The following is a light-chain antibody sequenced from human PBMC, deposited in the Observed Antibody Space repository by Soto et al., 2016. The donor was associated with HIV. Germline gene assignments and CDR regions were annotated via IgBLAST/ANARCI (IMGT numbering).Light chain of an antibody. J-gene: IGKJ2*01. CDR1: QGIRND. Sequence: AIQMTQSPSSLSASVGDRVTITCRASQGIRNDLGWYQQRPGKPPKLLIYASSSLQSGVPSRFSGSGFGTDFTLTISSLQPEDSASYFCLQDYDRPYTFGQGTKLEIK. CDR2: ASS. V-gene: IGKV1-6*01. CDR3: LQDYDRPYT.